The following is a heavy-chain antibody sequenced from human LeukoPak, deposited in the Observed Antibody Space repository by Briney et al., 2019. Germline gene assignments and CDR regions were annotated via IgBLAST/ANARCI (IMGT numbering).Heavy chain of an antibody. J-gene: IGHJ4*02. CDR2: INHSGST. CDR1: GGSFSGYY. V-gene: IGHV4-34*01. Sequence: SETLSLTCAVYGGSFSGYYWSWIRQSPGKGLEWIGEINHSGSTNYNPSLKSRVTISVDTSKNQFSLKLSSVTAADTAVYYCARGPSSVNVDYWGQGTLVTVSS. D-gene: IGHD3-22*01. CDR3: ARGPSSVNVDY.